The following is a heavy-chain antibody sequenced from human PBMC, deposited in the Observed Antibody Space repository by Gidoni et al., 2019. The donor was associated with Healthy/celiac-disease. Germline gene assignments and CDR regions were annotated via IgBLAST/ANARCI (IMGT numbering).Heavy chain of an antibody. J-gene: IGHJ6*02. CDR3: AKDVGWESYYYYGMDV. D-gene: IGHD1-26*01. CDR2: ISYDGSNK. CDR1: GFPFSRYG. Sequence: QVQLVESGGGVVQPGRSLRLSCAASGFPFSRYGMHWVRHAPGKGLAWVAVISYDGSNKYYADSVKGRFTISRDNSKNTLYLQMNSLRAEDTAVYYCAKDVGWESYYYYGMDVWGQGTTVTVSS. V-gene: IGHV3-30*18.